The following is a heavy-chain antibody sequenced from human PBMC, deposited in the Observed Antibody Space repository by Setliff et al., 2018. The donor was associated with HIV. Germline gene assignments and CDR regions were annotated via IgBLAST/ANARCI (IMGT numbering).Heavy chain of an antibody. J-gene: IGHJ4*02. CDR2: IYYTGFA. CDR1: GDSISSGSYL. CDR3: TREGRGDPAMATTRIDY. Sequence: SETLSLTCSVSGDSISSGSYLWGWIRQTPGKGLEWIGSIYYTGFAYYNPSLKSRVTISLDTSKTHFFLNLTSVTDADTAVYFCTREGRGDPAMATTRIDYWGQGKLVTVSS. D-gene: IGHD1-1*01. V-gene: IGHV4-39*02.